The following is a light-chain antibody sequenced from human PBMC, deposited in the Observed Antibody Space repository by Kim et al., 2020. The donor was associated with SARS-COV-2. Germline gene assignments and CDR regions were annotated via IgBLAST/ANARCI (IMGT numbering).Light chain of an antibody. CDR3: QTWDSRLV. Sequence: VSVSPGQTATSTCSGHELGKTYVAWYQQKAGQSPVVVIYQDNKRPSGVPERFSGSNSGNTATLTITGTQSMDEADYFCQTWDSRLVFGGGTKVTVL. J-gene: IGLJ3*02. CDR2: QDN. V-gene: IGLV3-1*01. CDR1: ELGKTY.